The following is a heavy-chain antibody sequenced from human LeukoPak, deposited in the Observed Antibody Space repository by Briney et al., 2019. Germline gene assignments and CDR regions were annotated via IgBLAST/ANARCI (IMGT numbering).Heavy chain of an antibody. Sequence: SETLSLTCTVSGGSISSYYWSWIRQPPGKGLEWLGYIYYSGSTNYSPSLKSRVTISLDASKNQFSLKLSSVTAADTALYYCARAALTMGATKFDYWGQGTLVTVSS. V-gene: IGHV4-59*01. CDR3: ARAALTMGATKFDY. CDR2: IYYSGST. D-gene: IGHD1-26*01. CDR1: GGSISSYY. J-gene: IGHJ4*02.